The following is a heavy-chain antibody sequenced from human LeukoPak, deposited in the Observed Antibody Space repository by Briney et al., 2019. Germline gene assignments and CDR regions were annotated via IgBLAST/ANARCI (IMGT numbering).Heavy chain of an antibody. D-gene: IGHD5-18*01. J-gene: IGHJ4*02. CDR2: ISAGNDI. Sequence: GGSLRLSCAASGFSFNNYAMVWVRQTPGKGLEWVSVISAGNDIVYADSVKGRFSISRDSSKNSLYLQMNSLRAEDTAVYYCARYPADTAMWINWGQGTLVTVSS. V-gene: IGHV3-21*06. CDR3: ARYPADTAMWIN. CDR1: GFSFNNYA.